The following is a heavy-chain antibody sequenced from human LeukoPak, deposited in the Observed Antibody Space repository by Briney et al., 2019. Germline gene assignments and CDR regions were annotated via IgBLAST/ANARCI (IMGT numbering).Heavy chain of an antibody. Sequence: SGGSLRLSCAASGFTFSSYGMHWVRQAPGKGLEWVAFIRYDGSNKYYADSVKGRFTISRDNSKNTLYLQMNSLRAEDTAVYYCAKDRVYYDSSGYYYAEAFDIWGQGTMVTVSS. CDR1: GFTFSSYG. CDR3: AKDRVYYDSSGYYYAEAFDI. D-gene: IGHD3-22*01. V-gene: IGHV3-30*02. J-gene: IGHJ3*02. CDR2: IRYDGSNK.